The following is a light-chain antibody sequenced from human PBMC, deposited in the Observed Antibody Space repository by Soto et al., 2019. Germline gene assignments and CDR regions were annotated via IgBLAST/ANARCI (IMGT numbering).Light chain of an antibody. CDR3: MQALQTPLT. J-gene: IGKJ4*01. CDR2: LGS. V-gene: IGKV2-28*01. CDR1: QSLVHSDGIAY. Sequence: DVVMTQSPLSLPVTLGQPASISCRSNQSLVHSDGIAYFSWFQQRPGRSPQLVIYLGSHRASGVPDRFSGSGSGTDFTLKISRVEAEDVGVYCCMQALQTPLTFGGGTKVDIK.